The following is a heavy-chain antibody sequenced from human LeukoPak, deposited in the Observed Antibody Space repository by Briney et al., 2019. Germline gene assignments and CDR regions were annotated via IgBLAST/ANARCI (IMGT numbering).Heavy chain of an antibody. V-gene: IGHV3-21*01. CDR3: AREVGRGGAFDI. CDR1: GFTFSNYS. CDR2: ISSSSSYI. D-gene: IGHD1-14*01. J-gene: IGHJ3*02. Sequence: GGSLRLSCAASGFTFSNYSMNWVRQAPGKGLEWVSSISSSSSYIYYADSVKGRFTISRDNAKNSLYLQMNSLRAEDTAVYYCAREVGRGGAFDIWGQGTMVTVSS.